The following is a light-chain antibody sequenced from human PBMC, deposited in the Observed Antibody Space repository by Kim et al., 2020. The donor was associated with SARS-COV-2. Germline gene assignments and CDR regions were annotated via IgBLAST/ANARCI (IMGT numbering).Light chain of an antibody. Sequence: EIVMTQSPVTLSVSPGERATLSCRASQSVSSNLAWYQQQPGQAPRLLIYSASTRATGIPARFSGSGSGTEFTLTVSSLQSEDFAVYYCQQYNNWPPAYTFGQGTKLEI. V-gene: IGKV3-15*01. J-gene: IGKJ2*01. CDR3: QQYNNWPPAYT. CDR2: SAS. CDR1: QSVSSN.